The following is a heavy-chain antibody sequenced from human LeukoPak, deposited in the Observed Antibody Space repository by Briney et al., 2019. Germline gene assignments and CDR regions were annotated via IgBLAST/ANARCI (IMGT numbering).Heavy chain of an antibody. D-gene: IGHD5-18*01. CDR1: GFTISSNY. CDR2: IYSTGNT. J-gene: IGHJ4*02. V-gene: IGHV3-53*01. CDR3: ARGIPYLDY. Sequence: GSLRLSCAASGFTISSNYMSWVRQAPGKGLECVSVIYSTGNTHYADSVQGRFTISRDTSRNTLYLQMNSLRAEDTALYYCARGIPYLDYWGQGTLVTVSS.